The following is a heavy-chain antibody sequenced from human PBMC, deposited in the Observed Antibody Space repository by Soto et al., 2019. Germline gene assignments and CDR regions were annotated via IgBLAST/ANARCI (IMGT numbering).Heavy chain of an antibody. V-gene: IGHV3-21*01. CDR1: GFTFSSYS. Sequence: EVQLVESGGGLVKPGGSLRLSCAASGFTFSSYSMNWVRQAPGQGLEWVSSISSSSSYIYYADSVKGRFTISRDNAKTSLYLQMNSRRAEDTAVYYCAREVSKYSGYDFDYWGQGTLVTVSS. CDR3: AREVSKYSGYDFDY. CDR2: ISSSSSYI. D-gene: IGHD5-12*01. J-gene: IGHJ4*02.